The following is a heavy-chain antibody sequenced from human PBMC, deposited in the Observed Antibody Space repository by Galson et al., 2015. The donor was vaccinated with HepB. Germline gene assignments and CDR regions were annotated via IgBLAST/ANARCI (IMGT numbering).Heavy chain of an antibody. Sequence: ETLSLTCTVSGGSISSSSYYWGWIRQPPGKGLEWIGSIYYSGSTYYNPSLKSRVTTSVDTSKNQFSLKLSSVTAADTAVYYCGRERGEGHSSSWYGVYYYYMDVWGKGTTVTVSS. CDR2: IYYSGST. CDR1: GGSISSSSYY. V-gene: IGHV4-39*07. D-gene: IGHD6-13*01. J-gene: IGHJ6*03. CDR3: GRERGEGHSSSWYGVYYYYMDV.